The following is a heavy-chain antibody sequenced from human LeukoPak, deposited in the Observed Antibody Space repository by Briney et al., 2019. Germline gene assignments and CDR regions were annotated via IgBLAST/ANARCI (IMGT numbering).Heavy chain of an antibody. V-gene: IGHV4-34*01. J-gene: IGHJ3*01. CDR2: INHSGST. D-gene: IGHD2/OR15-2a*01. Sequence: SETLSLTCAVYGGSFGGYYWNWIRQPPGKGLEWIGEINHSGSTSYNPSFKSRVTISVDTSKNQFSLKLSSVTAADTAVYYCARVYLANDAFDVWGQGTMVTVSS. CDR1: GGSFGGYY. CDR3: ARVYLANDAFDV.